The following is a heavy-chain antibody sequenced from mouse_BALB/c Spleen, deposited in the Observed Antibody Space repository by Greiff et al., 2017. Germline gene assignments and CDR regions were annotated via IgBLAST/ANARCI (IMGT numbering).Heavy chain of an antibody. CDR3: ARGYGTNYWYFDV. CDR1: GFTFSSYA. CDR2: ISSGGST. D-gene: IGHD2-10*02. V-gene: IGHV5-6-5*01. J-gene: IGHJ1*01. Sequence: EVQVVESGGGLVKPGGSLKLSCAASGFTFSSYAMSWVRQTPEKRLEWVASISSGGSTYYPDSVKGRFTISRDNARNILYLQMSSLRSEDTAMYYCARGYGTNYWYFDVWGAGTTVTVSS.